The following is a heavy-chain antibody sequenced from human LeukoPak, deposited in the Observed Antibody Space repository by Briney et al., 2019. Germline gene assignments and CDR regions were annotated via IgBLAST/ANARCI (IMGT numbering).Heavy chain of an antibody. V-gene: IGHV3-30*18. J-gene: IGHJ4*02. Sequence: GRSLRLSCAASGFTFSSYGMHWVRQAPGKGLEWVAVISYDGSNKYYADSVKGRFTISRDNSKNTLYLQMNSLRAEDTAVYYCAKGAIWSGPTYFDCWGQGTLVTVSS. D-gene: IGHD3-3*01. CDR1: GFTFSSYG. CDR2: ISYDGSNK. CDR3: AKGAIWSGPTYFDC.